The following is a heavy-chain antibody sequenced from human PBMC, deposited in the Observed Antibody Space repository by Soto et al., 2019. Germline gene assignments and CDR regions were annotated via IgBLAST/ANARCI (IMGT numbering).Heavy chain of an antibody. V-gene: IGHV3-30*18. D-gene: IGHD3-22*01. CDR2: ISYDGSNK. J-gene: IGHJ4*02. CDR3: AKDMYYYDSSGQGD. CDR1: GFTFSSYG. Sequence: QVQLVESGGGVVQPGRSLRLSCAASGFTFSSYGMHWVRQAPGKGLEWVAVISYDGSNKYYADSVKGRFTISRDNSKKTQYLQMNSLRAEDTAVYYCAKDMYYYDSSGQGDWGQGTLVTVSS.